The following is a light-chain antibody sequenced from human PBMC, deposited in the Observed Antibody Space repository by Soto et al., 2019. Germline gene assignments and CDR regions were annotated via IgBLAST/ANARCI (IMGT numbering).Light chain of an antibody. J-gene: IGKJ5*01. V-gene: IGKV3-20*01. CDR1: QSVRSSY. CDR2: GAS. Sequence: EIVLTQSPGTLSLSPGERATLSCRASQSVRSSYLAWYQQKPGQAPRLLIYGASSMATGIPDRFSGSGSGTDFTLTISRLEPEDFAVNYCQQYGSSLTFGQGTRLEIK. CDR3: QQYGSSLT.